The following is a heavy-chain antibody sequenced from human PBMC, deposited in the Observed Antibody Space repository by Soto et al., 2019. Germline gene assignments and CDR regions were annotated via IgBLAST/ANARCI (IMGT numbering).Heavy chain of an antibody. D-gene: IGHD3-10*01. CDR2: ISAYNGHT. J-gene: IGHJ6*02. CDR1: GYPFISYG. V-gene: IGHV1-18*01. Sequence: GPEVKKPGASVKVSCKASGYPFISYGISWVRQAPGQGLEWMGWISAYNGHTNYTQKFQDRVTMTTDTSTSTAYMELRRLRSDDTAVYYCARVMARVFGSGSSRPYGLDVWGQGTTVTVSS. CDR3: ARVMARVFGSGSSRPYGLDV.